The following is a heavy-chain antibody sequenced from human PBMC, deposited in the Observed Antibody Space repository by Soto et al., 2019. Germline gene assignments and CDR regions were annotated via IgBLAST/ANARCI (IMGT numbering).Heavy chain of an antibody. CDR2: INPSSGRT. Sequence: QVQLVQSGAGVKKPGASVKVSCKASGYSFTSYDMHWVRQAPGQGLEWMGIINPSSGRTVYALSCQGRPPKPKDTTTGARYLELTGPRSERTPVYYCGREGVAETGEIQCWGHGTLVTVSP. D-gene: IGHD6-19*01. J-gene: IGHJ4*01. V-gene: IGHV1-46*01. CDR3: GREGVAETGEIQC. CDR1: GYSFTSYD.